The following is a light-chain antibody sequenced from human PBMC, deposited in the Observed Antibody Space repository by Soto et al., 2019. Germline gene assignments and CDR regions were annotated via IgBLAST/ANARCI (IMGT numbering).Light chain of an antibody. Sequence: NFMLTQPHSVSESPGKTVTISCTRSSGSIANNYVQWYQQRPGSAPTTVIYADNGRPSGVPDRFSGSIDRSSNSASLTISGLKTEDEADYFCQSYGTGIQGVFGGGTKPTVL. CDR2: ADN. V-gene: IGLV6-57*04. CDR1: SGSIANNY. CDR3: QSYGTGIQGV. J-gene: IGLJ3*02.